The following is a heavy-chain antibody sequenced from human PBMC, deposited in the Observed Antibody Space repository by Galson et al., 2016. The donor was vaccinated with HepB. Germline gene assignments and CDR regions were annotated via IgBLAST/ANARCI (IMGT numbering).Heavy chain of an antibody. CDR3: VKPGGAGPWSGGMDV. CDR1: GFTFDDNG. CDR2: VSWDGVTT. Sequence: SLRLSCAASGFTFDDNGMHWVRQPPGKGLEWVSFVSWDGVTTHYRDSVKGRFIVSRDNSKNLLYLQMNSPRREDTALYYCVKPGGAGPWSGGMDVWGQGTTVAV. V-gene: IGHV3-43D*03. J-gene: IGHJ6*02. D-gene: IGHD3-10*02.